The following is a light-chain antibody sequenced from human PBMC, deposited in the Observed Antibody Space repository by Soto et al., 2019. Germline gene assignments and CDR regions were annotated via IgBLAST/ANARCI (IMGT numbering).Light chain of an antibody. J-gene: IGLJ2*01. CDR1: TSNIGPNS. Sequence: QSVLIQPPSASGTPGQRVTISCSGSTSNIGPNSVNWYQQLPGTTPKLLIYNNNQWPSGVPDRFSGSKSGTSASLAISGLQSEDEADYYCAAWDDSLRGVVFGGGTKVTVL. V-gene: IGLV1-44*01. CDR2: NNN. CDR3: AAWDDSLRGVV.